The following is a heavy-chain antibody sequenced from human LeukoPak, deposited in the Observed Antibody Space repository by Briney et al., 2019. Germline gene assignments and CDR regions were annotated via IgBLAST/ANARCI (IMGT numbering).Heavy chain of an antibody. V-gene: IGHV1-2*02. J-gene: IGHJ5*02. CDR1: GYTFTGYY. CDR2: INPNSGGT. Sequence: ASVKVSCKASGYTFTGYYMHWVRQAPGQGLEWMGWINPNSGGTNYAQKFQGRVTMTRDTSISTAYMELSRLRSDDTAVYYCARDGDSSGWSKNWFDPWGQGTLVTVSS. CDR3: ARDGDSSGWSKNWFDP. D-gene: IGHD6-19*01.